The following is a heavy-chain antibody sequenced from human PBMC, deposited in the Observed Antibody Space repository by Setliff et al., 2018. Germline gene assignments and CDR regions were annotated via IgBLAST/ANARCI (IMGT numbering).Heavy chain of an antibody. D-gene: IGHD3-22*01. J-gene: IGHJ3*01. Sequence: SVKVSCKASGGTFGSSALSWVRLAPGQGLEWMGGIIPMFDTGIYAEKFQGRVTLSADESTSTVYMELTRLRPEDTAIYYCARDKADYYDRSGYSGASDVWGQGTMVTVSS. CDR3: ARDKADYYDRSGYSGASDV. V-gene: IGHV1-69*13. CDR2: IIPMFDTG. CDR1: GGTFGSSA.